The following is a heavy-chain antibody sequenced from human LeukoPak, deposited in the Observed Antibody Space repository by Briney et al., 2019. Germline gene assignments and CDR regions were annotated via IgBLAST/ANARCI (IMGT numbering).Heavy chain of an antibody. V-gene: IGHV1-18*01. CDR3: ARAGYSSSQFYGMDV. J-gene: IGHJ6*02. Sequence: ASVKVSCKASGYTFTSYGISWVRQAPGQGLEWMGWISAYNGNTNYAQKLQGRVTMTTDTSTSTAYVELRSLRSDDTAVYYCARAGYSSSQFYGMDVWGQGTTVTVSS. CDR2: ISAYNGNT. D-gene: IGHD6-13*01. CDR1: GYTFTSYG.